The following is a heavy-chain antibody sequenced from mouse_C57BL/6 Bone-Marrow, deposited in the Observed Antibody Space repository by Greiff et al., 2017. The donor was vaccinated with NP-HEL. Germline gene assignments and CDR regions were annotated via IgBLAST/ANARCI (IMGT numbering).Heavy chain of an antibody. CDR2: IDPSDSYT. D-gene: IGHD1-1*01. CDR1: GYTFTSYW. J-gene: IGHJ2*01. CDR3: AREGGYYYDGGLYFDY. V-gene: IGHV1-69*01. Sequence: QVQLQQPGAELVMPGASVKLSCKASGYTFTSYWMHWVKQRPGQGLEWIGEIDPSDSYTNYNQKFQGKSTLTVAKSSSTAYMQLSSLTSEDSAVYYCAREGGYYYDGGLYFDYWVQGTTLTVSS.